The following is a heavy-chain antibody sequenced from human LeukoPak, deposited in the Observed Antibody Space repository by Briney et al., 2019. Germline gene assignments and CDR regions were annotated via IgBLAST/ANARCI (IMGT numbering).Heavy chain of an antibody. Sequence: WIRRPAGKGLEWIGRIFTSGSTKYNPSLKSRVTISVDTSKNQFSLKLSSVTAADTAVYYCAREGKITMVRGVIRYYYMDVWGKGTTVTISS. V-gene: IGHV4-61*02. CDR2: IFTSGST. J-gene: IGHJ6*03. CDR3: AREGKITMVRGVIRYYYMDV. D-gene: IGHD3-10*01.